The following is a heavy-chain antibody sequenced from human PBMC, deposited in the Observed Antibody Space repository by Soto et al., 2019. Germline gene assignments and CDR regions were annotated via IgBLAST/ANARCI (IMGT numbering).Heavy chain of an antibody. V-gene: IGHV1-3*01. CDR2: INGDTGDT. Sequence: ASVKVSCKASGYTFINYAIHWVRQAPGQRFEWMGWINGDTGDTKYSQKFEDRLTLTRDTSATTTDMKLSSLSSEDAAVYYCARDYGSGIRFLDFWGQGTLVTVSS. D-gene: IGHD3-10*01. CDR3: ARDYGSGIRFLDF. CDR1: GYTFINYA. J-gene: IGHJ4*02.